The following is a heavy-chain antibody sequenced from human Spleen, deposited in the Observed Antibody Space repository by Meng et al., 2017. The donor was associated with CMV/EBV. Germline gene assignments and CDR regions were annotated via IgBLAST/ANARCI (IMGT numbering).Heavy chain of an antibody. J-gene: IGHJ3*02. CDR1: GGSISSYY. D-gene: IGHD7-27*01. CDR2: IYYSGST. V-gene: IGHV4-59*01. Sequence: GSLRLSCTVSGGSISSYYWSWIRQPPGKGLEWIGYIYYSGSTNYNPPLKSRVTISVDTSQNQFSLKLSSVTAADTAAYYCARAGNWGRAFDIWGQGTMVTVSS. CDR3: ARAGNWGRAFDI.